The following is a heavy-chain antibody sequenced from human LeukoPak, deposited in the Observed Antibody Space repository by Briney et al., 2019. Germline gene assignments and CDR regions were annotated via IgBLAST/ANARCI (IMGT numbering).Heavy chain of an antibody. Sequence: PSETLSLTCAVSGYSISSGYYRGWIRQPPGKGLEWIGSIYHSGSTYYNPSLKSRVTISVDTSKNQFSLKLSSVTAADTAVYYCARQGSKSGTTCFDYWGQGTLVTVSS. V-gene: IGHV4-38-2*01. CDR3: ARQGSKSGTTCFDY. CDR2: IYHSGST. J-gene: IGHJ4*02. D-gene: IGHD1-1*01. CDR1: GYSISSGYY.